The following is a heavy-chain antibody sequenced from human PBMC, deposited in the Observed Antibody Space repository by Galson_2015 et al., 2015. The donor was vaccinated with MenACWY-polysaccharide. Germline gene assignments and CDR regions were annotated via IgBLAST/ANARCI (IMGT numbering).Heavy chain of an antibody. CDR3: ARGRVGQIDRYYFDY. D-gene: IGHD3-22*01. Sequence: SVKVSCKASGYTFIDNDINWVRQATGQGLEWMGWTNSNSGNTGYAQKFQGRVTMTRDTSISTAYMELSGLRSDDTAVYYCARGRVGQIDRYYFDYWGQGTLVSVSS. CDR1: GYTFIDND. J-gene: IGHJ4*02. V-gene: IGHV1-8*01. CDR2: TNSNSGNT.